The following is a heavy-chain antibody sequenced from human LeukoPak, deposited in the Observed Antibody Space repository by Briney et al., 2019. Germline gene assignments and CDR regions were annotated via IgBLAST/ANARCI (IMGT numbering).Heavy chain of an antibody. Sequence: PSETLSLTCTVSGGSISSSYWSWIRQPPGKGLEWIGYIYYSGSTNYNPSLKSRVTISGDTSKNQFSLKLSSVTAADTAVYYCARLLLSVGNYWYFDLWGRGTLVTVSS. CDR1: GGSISSSY. CDR2: IYYSGST. V-gene: IGHV4-59*08. D-gene: IGHD1-26*01. J-gene: IGHJ2*01. CDR3: ARLLLSVGNYWYFDL.